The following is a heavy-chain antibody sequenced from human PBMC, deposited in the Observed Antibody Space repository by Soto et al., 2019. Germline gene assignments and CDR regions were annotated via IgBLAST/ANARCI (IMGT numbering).Heavy chain of an antibody. CDR2: INHSGST. CDR3: ASLPDYYDSSGYYGFDY. V-gene: IGHV4-34*01. CDR1: GGSFSCYY. D-gene: IGHD3-22*01. J-gene: IGHJ4*02. Sequence: SETLSLTCAVYGGSFSCYYWSWIRQPPGKGLEWIGEINHSGSTNYNPSLKSRVTISVDTSKNQFSLKLSSVTAADTAVYYCASLPDYYDSSGYYGFDYWGQGTLVTVSS.